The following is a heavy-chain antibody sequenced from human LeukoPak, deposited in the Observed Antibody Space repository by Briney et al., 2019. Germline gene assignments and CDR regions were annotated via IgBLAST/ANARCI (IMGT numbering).Heavy chain of an antibody. CDR3: ATLEGRRDGYNSGY. D-gene: IGHD5-12*01. Sequence: GGSLRLSCAASGFTFSDYYMSWIRQAPGKGLEWVSAISGNGGSTYYADSVKGRFTISRDNSKNTLYLQMNSLRAEDTAVYYCATLEGRRDGYNSGYWGQGTLVTVSS. V-gene: IGHV3-23*01. CDR2: ISGNGGST. CDR1: GFTFSDYY. J-gene: IGHJ4*02.